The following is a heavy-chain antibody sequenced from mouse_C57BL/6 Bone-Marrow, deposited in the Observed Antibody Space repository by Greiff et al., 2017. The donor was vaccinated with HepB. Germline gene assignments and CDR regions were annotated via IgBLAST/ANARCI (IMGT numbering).Heavy chain of an antibody. D-gene: IGHD2-5*01. CDR2: ISGGGGNT. CDR3: ARGDSNYGDY. CDR1: GFTFSSYT. J-gene: IGHJ2*01. Sequence: EVNVVESGGGLVKPGGSLKLSCAASGFTFSSYTMSWVRQTPEKRLEWVATISGGGGNTYYPDSVKGRFTISRDNAKNTLYLQMSSLRSEDTALYYCARGDSNYGDYWGQGTTLTVSS. V-gene: IGHV5-9*01.